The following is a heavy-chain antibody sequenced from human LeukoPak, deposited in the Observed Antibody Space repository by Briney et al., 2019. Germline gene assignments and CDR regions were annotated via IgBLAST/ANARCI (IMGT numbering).Heavy chain of an antibody. CDR3: ARDRFGGWSSGGFDY. Sequence: SETLSLTCAVYGGSFSGYYWTWIRQPPGKGLEWIGEINHGGSANYNPSLKSRVTISIDTSKTQFSLKLNSVTAADTAVYYCARDRFGGWSSGGFDYWGQGTLVTVSS. CDR2: INHGGSA. D-gene: IGHD6-19*01. CDR1: GGSFSGYY. V-gene: IGHV4-34*01. J-gene: IGHJ4*02.